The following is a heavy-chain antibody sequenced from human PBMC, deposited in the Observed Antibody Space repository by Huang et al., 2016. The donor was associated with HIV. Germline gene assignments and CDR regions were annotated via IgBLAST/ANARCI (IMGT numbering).Heavy chain of an antibody. V-gene: IGHV3-48*01. CDR2: ITSSSGSI. CDR3: ARFGSYYYGSGSYLDAFDI. CDR1: GFTFSTYN. Sequence: EVQLMESGGGLVQPGGSLRLSCAASGFTFSTYNMNWVRQAAGKGLEWGAYITSSSGSIYYADSVKGRFTISRDNAKNSLYLQMNSLRAEDTAVYYCARFGSYYYGSGSYLDAFDIWGQGTMVTVSS. J-gene: IGHJ3*02. D-gene: IGHD3-10*01.